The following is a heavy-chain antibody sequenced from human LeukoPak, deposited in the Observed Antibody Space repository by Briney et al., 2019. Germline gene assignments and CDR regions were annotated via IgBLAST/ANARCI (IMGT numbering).Heavy chain of an antibody. CDR3: ARTYGDYVDYYYGMDV. D-gene: IGHD4-17*01. J-gene: IGHJ6*02. CDR2: IKQDGSEK. CDR1: GFTFSSYG. Sequence: GGSLRLSCAASGFTFSSYGMSWVRQAPGKGLEWVANIKQDGSEKYYVDSVKGRFTISRDNAKNSLYLQMNSLRAEDTAVYYCARTYGDYVDYYYGMDVWGQGTTVTVSS. V-gene: IGHV3-7*01.